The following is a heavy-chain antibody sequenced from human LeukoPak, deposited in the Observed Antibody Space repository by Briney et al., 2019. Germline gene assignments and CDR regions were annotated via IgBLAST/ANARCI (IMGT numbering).Heavy chain of an antibody. CDR2: IIPILGMA. D-gene: IGHD5-24*01. J-gene: IGHJ6*02. CDR1: GGTFSSYA. CDR3: ARDRRDGYNSVYYYYGMDV. Sequence: ASVKVSCKASGGTFSSYAISWVRQAPGQGLEWMGRIIPILGMANYAQKFQGRVTITADKSTSTAYMELSSLRSEDTAVYYCARDRRDGYNSVYYYYGMDVWGQGTTVTVSS. V-gene: IGHV1-69*04.